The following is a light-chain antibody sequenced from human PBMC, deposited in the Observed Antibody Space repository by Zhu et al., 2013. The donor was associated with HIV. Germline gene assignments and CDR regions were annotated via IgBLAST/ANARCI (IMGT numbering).Light chain of an antibody. J-gene: IGKJ3*01. V-gene: IGKV3-15*01. CDR3: QQLNSYPIFA. CDR1: QSVASN. CDR2: GAS. Sequence: EILMTQSPATLSVSPGERVILSCRASQSVASNLAWYQQRPGQAPRLLIYGASTRATGVPARFSGSGSGTDFTLTISSLQPEDAATYYCQQLNSYPIFAFGPGTKSEYQT.